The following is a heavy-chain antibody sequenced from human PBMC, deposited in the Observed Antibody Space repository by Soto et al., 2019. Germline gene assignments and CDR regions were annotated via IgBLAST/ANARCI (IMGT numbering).Heavy chain of an antibody. Sequence: QVQLVQSGAEVKKPGSSVKVSCKASGGTFSSYAISWVRQAPGQGLEWMGGIIPIFGTANYAQKFQGRVTINADESTSTAYMELSSLRSEDTAVYYCARAPGYSGSYPPGGAFDIWGQGTMVTVSS. CDR2: IIPIFGTA. CDR1: GGTFSSYA. J-gene: IGHJ3*02. D-gene: IGHD1-26*01. V-gene: IGHV1-69*01. CDR3: ARAPGYSGSYPPGGAFDI.